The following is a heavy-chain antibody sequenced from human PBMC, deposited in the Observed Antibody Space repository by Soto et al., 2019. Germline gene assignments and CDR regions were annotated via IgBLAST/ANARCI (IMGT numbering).Heavy chain of an antibody. CDR2: IIPIFGTA. Sequence: QVQLVQSGAEVKKPGSSVKVSCKAAGGTFSSCAKSWVRQAPGQGLEWMGGIIPIFGTANYAQKLQGRVTITADESTSTAYMELSSLRAEDTAVYYCARGPHSGFAFRDAFDIWGQGTMVTVSS. D-gene: IGHD5-12*01. J-gene: IGHJ3*02. CDR1: GGTFSSCA. CDR3: ARGPHSGFAFRDAFDI. V-gene: IGHV1-69*12.